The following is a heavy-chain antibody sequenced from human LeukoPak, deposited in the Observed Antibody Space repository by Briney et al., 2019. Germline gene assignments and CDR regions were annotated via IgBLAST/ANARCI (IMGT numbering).Heavy chain of an antibody. CDR3: AKDYGYSSSWYDY. V-gene: IGHV3-9*01. CDR2: ISGNSASV. CDR1: GFTFDDYG. D-gene: IGHD6-13*01. Sequence: PGRSLRLSCEASGFTFDDYGMHWVPQALGKGLEWVSTISGNSASVGYVDSVKGRFTISRDNAKKTLYLQMNSLRPEDTALYYCAKDYGYSSSWYDYWGQGTLVTVSS. J-gene: IGHJ4*02.